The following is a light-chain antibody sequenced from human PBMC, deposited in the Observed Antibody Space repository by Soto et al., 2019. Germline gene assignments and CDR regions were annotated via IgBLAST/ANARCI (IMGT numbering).Light chain of an antibody. CDR3: QHTYSTPFT. Sequence: DIQMTQSPSPLSASVGDRVTITCRSSQSISSYVNWYQQKPGIAPRLLIFAASNLQTGVPSRFSGSGSGTDFTLTISSLQPEDFGPYFCQHTYSTPFTFGPGTKVDI. CDR1: QSISSY. CDR2: AAS. V-gene: IGKV1-39*01. J-gene: IGKJ3*01.